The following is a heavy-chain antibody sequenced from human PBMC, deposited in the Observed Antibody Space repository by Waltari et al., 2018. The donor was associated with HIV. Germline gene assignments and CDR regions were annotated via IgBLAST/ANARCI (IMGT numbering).Heavy chain of an antibody. D-gene: IGHD3-22*01. J-gene: IGHJ6*02. CDR1: RYTFTGSY. CDR2: INPNSGGT. CDR3: ARSITMIVVLIAWGYGMDV. Sequence: QVQLVQSGAEVKKPGTSVKVSCTASRYTFTGSYMHWVRQAPGQGLEWMGWINPNSGGTKYAQKFQDRVTMTRDTSISTAYMELSRLRSDDTAVYYCARSITMIVVLIAWGYGMDVWGQGTTVTVSS. V-gene: IGHV1-2*02.